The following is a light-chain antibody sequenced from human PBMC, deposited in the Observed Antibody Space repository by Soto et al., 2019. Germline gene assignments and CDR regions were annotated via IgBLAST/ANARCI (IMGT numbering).Light chain of an antibody. J-gene: IGLJ3*02. CDR1: SGHSSYA. V-gene: IGLV4-69*01. CDR3: QTWGTGGWV. CDR2: LNSDGSH. Sequence: QPVLTQSPSASASLGASVKLTCTLSSGHSSYAIAWHQQQPEKGPRYLMKLNSDGSHSKGDGIPDRFSGSSSGAERYLTISSLQSEDEADYYCQTWGTGGWVFGGGTKLTVL.